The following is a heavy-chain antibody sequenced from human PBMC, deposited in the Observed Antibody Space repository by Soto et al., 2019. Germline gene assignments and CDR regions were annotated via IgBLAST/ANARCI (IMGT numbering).Heavy chain of an antibody. V-gene: IGHV3-33*01. CDR2: IWYDGSNK. Sequence: GGSLRLSCAASGFTFSSYGMHWVRQAPGKGLEWVAVIWYDGSNKYYADSVKGRFTISRDNSKNTLYLQMNSLRAEDTAVYYCARSRKRGWDYYYYGMDVWGQGTTVTVSS. CDR3: ARSRKRGWDYYYYGMDV. CDR1: GFTFSSYG. J-gene: IGHJ6*02. D-gene: IGHD6-19*01.